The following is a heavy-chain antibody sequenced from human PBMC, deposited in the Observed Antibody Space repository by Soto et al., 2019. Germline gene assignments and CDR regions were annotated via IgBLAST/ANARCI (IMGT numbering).Heavy chain of an antibody. D-gene: IGHD6-19*01. Sequence: PSETLSLTCSLSGGAIGSYYWSWIRQPPGKGLEWIGYVSYSGSTDYHPSLKSRVSISLDTSKNQFSLKMISVTAADTAVYYSASHGSDSCWYCFDVWGQGALVTVSS. CDR3: ASHGSDSCWYCFDV. J-gene: IGHJ5*01. V-gene: IGHV4-59*08. CDR2: VSYSGST. CDR1: GGAIGSYY.